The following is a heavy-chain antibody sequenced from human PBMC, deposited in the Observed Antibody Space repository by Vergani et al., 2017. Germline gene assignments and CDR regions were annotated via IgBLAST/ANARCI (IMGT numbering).Heavy chain of an antibody. Sequence: DVHLAESGGGFFQPGGSLRLSCSASGFSFNSYWMHWVRQVPGKGLLWVSRIKSDGSITAYADSVKGRFTISRDNAQNTLYLQMNSLRVEDTAVYYCARGRNVVVPAPFDYWGQGTLVTVSS. CDR2: IKSDGSIT. J-gene: IGHJ4*02. CDR1: GFSFNSYW. CDR3: ARGRNVVVPAPFDY. D-gene: IGHD2-2*01. V-gene: IGHV3-74*03.